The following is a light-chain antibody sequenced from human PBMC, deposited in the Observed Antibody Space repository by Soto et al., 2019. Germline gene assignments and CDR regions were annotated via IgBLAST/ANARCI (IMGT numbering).Light chain of an antibody. CDR3: LQDYNYPLT. J-gene: IGKJ4*01. CDR2: AAS. Sequence: AIQMTQSPYSLSASVGDRVTITCRASQGIGNDLGWYQQKPGKAPNLLIYAASSLQSGVPSRFSGSGSGTDFTLTISSLQPEDFATYYCLQDYNYPLTFGGGIKVEIK. CDR1: QGIGND. V-gene: IGKV1-6*01.